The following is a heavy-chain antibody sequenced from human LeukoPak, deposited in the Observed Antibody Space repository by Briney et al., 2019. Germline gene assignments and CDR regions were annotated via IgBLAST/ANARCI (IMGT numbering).Heavy chain of an antibody. CDR1: GYTLTELS. V-gene: IGHV1-24*01. Sequence: ASVKVSCKVSGYTLTELSMHWVRQAPGKGLEWMGGFDPEDGETIYAQKFQGRVTMTEDTSTDTAYMELSSLRSEDTAVYYCARVSAVAGTNVFDYWGQGTLVTVSS. J-gene: IGHJ4*02. CDR3: ARVSAVAGTNVFDY. CDR2: FDPEDGET. D-gene: IGHD6-19*01.